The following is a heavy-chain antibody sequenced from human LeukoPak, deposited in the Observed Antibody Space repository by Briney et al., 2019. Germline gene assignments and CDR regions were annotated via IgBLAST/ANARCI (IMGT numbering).Heavy chain of an antibody. CDR3: ARVPLYSSGWNYFEY. J-gene: IGHJ4*02. CDR2: IWYDGSNK. Sequence: GGSLRLSCAASGFTFSNYAMHWVRQAPGKGLEWVAVIWYDGSNKYYVDSVKGRFTISRDNSKNTLYLQMNNLRAEDTAVYYCARVPLYSSGWNYFEYWGQGTLVTVSS. V-gene: IGHV3-33*01. D-gene: IGHD6-19*01. CDR1: GFTFSNYA.